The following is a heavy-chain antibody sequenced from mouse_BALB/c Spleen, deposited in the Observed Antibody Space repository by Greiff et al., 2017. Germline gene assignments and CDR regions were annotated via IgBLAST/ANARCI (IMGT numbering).Heavy chain of an antibody. CDR1: GFSLTSYG. J-gene: IGHJ4*01. D-gene: IGHD4-1*01. CDR3: ARDLQTARYDAMDY. Sequence: VHLVESGPGLVAPSQSLSITCTVSGFSLTSYGVHWVRQPPGKGLEWLGVIWAGGSTNYNSALMSRLSISKDNSKSQVFLKMNSLQTDDTAMYYCARDLQTARYDAMDYWGQGTSVTVSS. V-gene: IGHV2-9*02. CDR2: IWAGGST.